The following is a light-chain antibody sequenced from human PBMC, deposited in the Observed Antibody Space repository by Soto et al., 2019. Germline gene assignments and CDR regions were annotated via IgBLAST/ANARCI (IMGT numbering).Light chain of an antibody. CDR2: GAS. CDR3: QQYHNWPPQYT. J-gene: IGKJ2*01. Sequence: EIVMTQSPATLSVSLGERATLSCRASQTVASNLAWYQQKPGQAPRLLIHGASTRATGVPARFSGSVCGTEFTITISSLQSEDVAVYYCQQYHNWPPQYTFGPGTKLQIK. CDR1: QTVASN. V-gene: IGKV3-15*01.